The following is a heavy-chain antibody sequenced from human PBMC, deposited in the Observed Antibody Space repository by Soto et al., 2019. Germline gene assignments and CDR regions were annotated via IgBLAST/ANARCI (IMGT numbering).Heavy chain of an antibody. J-gene: IGHJ2*01. Sequence: QVQLVQSGAEVKKPGASVKVSCKASGYTFSSYDMHWVRQAPGQRLEWMGWINAGNGNTKYSQKFQDRAIITRDTSASTAYMELSSLRSEDTAVYYCARAFWFDLWGRGTLVTVSS. V-gene: IGHV1-3*01. CDR2: INAGNGNT. CDR3: ARAFWFDL. CDR1: GYTFSSYD.